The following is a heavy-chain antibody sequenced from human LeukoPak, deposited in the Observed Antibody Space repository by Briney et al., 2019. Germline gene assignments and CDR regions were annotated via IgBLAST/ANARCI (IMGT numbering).Heavy chain of an antibody. Sequence: ASVNVSSTASGYTFTGYYMHWVRQAPGQGIDWMGWINPNSGGTNYAQKFQRRVTITSDTTISSAYLKLSRLRSTPPALSYIARRYSSGLCVDCWGQGTLVTVSS. CDR2: INPNSGGT. D-gene: IGHD6-19*01. J-gene: IGHJ4*02. V-gene: IGHV1-2*02. CDR3: ARRYSSGLCVDC. CDR1: GYTFTGYY.